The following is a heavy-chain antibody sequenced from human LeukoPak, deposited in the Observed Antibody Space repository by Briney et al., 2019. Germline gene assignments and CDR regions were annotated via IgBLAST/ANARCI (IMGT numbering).Heavy chain of an antibody. CDR2: ISSSSSVI. CDR3: ARGGTMVRGVVSGMDV. CDR1: GFTFSSYS. Sequence: PGGSLRLSCAASGFTFSSYSMTWVRQAPGKGLEWVSYISSSSSVIYYADSVKGRFTISRDKAKNSLYLQMNSLRVEDTAVYYCARGGTMVRGVVSGMDVWGQGTTVTVSS. J-gene: IGHJ6*02. V-gene: IGHV3-48*01. D-gene: IGHD3-10*01.